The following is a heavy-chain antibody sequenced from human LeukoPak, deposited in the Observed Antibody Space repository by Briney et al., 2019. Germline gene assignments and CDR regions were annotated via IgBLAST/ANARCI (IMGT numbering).Heavy chain of an antibody. D-gene: IGHD3-22*01. CDR2: IDYRGST. V-gene: IGHV4-59*01. Sequence: SETLSLTCTVSGGSISNYYWSWIRQPPGKGLEWIAYIDYRGSTTYNPSLKSRVTISVDTSRNQFSLKLSSVTAADTAVYYCARGWNYYDSSGYNWFDPWGQGTLVTVSS. J-gene: IGHJ5*02. CDR1: GGSISNYY. CDR3: ARGWNYYDSSGYNWFDP.